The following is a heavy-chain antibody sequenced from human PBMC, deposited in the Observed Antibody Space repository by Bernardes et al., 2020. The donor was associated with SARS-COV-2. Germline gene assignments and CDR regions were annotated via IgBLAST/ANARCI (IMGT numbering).Heavy chain of an antibody. CDR3: AKAGCGGDCHHPPQDY. J-gene: IGHJ4*02. Sequence: GGSLRLSCAASGFSFSSYGMYWVRQAPGKGLEWVAVISYDGSNKYYGDPVRGRFTISRDNSKTTLYLQMNSLRAEDTAVYYCAKAGCGGDCHHPPQDYWGQGTLVTISS. CDR2: ISYDGSNK. CDR1: GFSFSSYG. D-gene: IGHD2-21*01. V-gene: IGHV3-30*18.